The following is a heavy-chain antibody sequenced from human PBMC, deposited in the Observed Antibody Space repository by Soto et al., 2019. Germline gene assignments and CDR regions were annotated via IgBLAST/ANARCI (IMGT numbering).Heavy chain of an antibody. CDR1: GASFSDYS. J-gene: IGHJ5*02. V-gene: IGHV4-34*01. CDR2: INHTGST. CDR3: ARRPAYTNNRYIGFDP. Sequence: SETLSLTCAIYGASFSDYSWSWIRQPPGKGLQWIGEINHTGSTNYSPSLKSRVTISQDTSKNQFFLRLRSVTAADTAVYYCARRPAYTNNRYIGFDPWGQGTPVT. D-gene: IGHD2-8*01.